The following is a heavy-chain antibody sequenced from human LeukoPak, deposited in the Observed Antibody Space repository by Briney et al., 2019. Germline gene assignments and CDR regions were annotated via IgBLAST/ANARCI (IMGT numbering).Heavy chain of an antibody. Sequence: PSETLSLTCTVSGGPISSYYWSWIRQPPGKGLEWIGYIYYSGSTNYNPSLKSRVTISVDTSKNQFSLKLSSVTAADTAVYYCARHEGIAAALENWFDPWGQGTLVTVSS. V-gene: IGHV4-59*01. J-gene: IGHJ5*02. CDR3: ARHEGIAAALENWFDP. D-gene: IGHD6-13*01. CDR1: GGPISSYY. CDR2: IYYSGST.